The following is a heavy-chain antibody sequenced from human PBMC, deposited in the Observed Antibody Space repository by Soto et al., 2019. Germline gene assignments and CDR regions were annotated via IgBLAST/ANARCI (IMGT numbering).Heavy chain of an antibody. J-gene: IGHJ6*02. D-gene: IGHD3-10*01. V-gene: IGHV3-30*03. CDR3: ADPGSTDLDV. Sequence: GGSLRLSCAASGFTFSSCGMHWVRQAPGKGLEWVAVISNDGSKEYYAASVKGRFTISRDNSKNMLFLQMNSLRAEDTAEYYCADPGSTDLDVWGQGTTVTVSS. CDR2: ISNDGSKE. CDR1: GFTFSSCG.